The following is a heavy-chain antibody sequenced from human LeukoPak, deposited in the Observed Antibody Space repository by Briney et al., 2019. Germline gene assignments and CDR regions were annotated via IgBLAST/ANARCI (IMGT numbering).Heavy chain of an antibody. CDR3: ARQPDIVATPKSYYYMDV. J-gene: IGHJ6*03. CDR1: GGSISSSSYY. D-gene: IGHD5-12*01. V-gene: IGHV4-39*07. Sequence: KPSETLSLTCTVSGGSISSSSYYWGWIRQPPGKGLEWIGSIYYSGSTYYNPSLKSRVTISVDTSKNQFSLKLSSVTAADTAVYYCARQPDIVATPKSYYYMDVWGKGTTVTISS. CDR2: IYYSGST.